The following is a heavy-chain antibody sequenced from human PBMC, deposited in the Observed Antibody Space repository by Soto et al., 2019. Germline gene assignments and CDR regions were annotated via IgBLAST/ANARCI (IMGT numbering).Heavy chain of an antibody. J-gene: IGHJ4*02. V-gene: IGHV1-69*13. Sequence: SVKVSCKASGGTFSSYAISWVRQAPGQGREWMGGIIPIFGTANYAQKFQGRVTITADESTSTAYMELSSLRSEDTAVYYCARGSDPITYSYDSSGYYDLYWGQGTLVTVSS. CDR2: IIPIFGTA. D-gene: IGHD3-22*01. CDR1: GGTFSSYA. CDR3: ARGSDPITYSYDSSGYYDLY.